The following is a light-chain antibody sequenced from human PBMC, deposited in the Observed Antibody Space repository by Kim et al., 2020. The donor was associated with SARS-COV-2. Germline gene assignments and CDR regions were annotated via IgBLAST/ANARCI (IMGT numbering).Light chain of an antibody. V-gene: IGLV2-11*01. J-gene: IGLJ2*01. Sequence: GQSTPISVTGTSGDVVGYNYVSWYQQHPGKAPKLRNYDVSKRPSGVPDRFSGSKSGNTASLTISGLQAEDEADYYCCSYAGSYSVVFGGGTQLTVL. CDR1: SGDVVGYNY. CDR2: DVS. CDR3: CSYAGSYSVV.